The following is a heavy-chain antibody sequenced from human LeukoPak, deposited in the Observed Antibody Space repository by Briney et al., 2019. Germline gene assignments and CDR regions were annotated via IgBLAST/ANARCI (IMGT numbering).Heavy chain of an antibody. Sequence: PSETLSLTCTVSGGSVSSTTYYCSWIRQPPGKGLEWIASISYSGSTYYNPSLKSRVTISVDTSENQFSLKLSSVTAADTAVYYCARYVVYGSGKYYFDYWGQGTLVTVSS. V-gene: IGHV4-39*01. D-gene: IGHD3-10*01. CDR1: GGSVSSTTYY. CDR3: ARYVVYGSGKYYFDY. J-gene: IGHJ4*02. CDR2: ISYSGST.